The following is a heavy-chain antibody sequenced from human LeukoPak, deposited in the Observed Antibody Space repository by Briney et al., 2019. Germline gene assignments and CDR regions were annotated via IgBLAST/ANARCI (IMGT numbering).Heavy chain of an antibody. D-gene: IGHD3-10*01. CDR1: GGSISSSSYY. Sequence: SETLSLTCTVSGGSISSSSYYWGWIRQPPGKGLERIGSIYYRGSTYYNPSLKSRVTISVDTSKNQFSLKLSSVTAADTAVYYCARLIWFGELSGYGMDVWGQGTTVTVSS. V-gene: IGHV4-39*01. J-gene: IGHJ6*02. CDR3: ARLIWFGELSGYGMDV. CDR2: IYYRGST.